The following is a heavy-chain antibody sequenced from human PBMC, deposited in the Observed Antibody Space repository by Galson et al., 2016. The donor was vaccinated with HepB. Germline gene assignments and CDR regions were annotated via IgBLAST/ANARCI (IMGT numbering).Heavy chain of an antibody. CDR1: GFFLKDDW. CDR2: IKSKTDGETT. V-gene: IGHV3-15*01. Sequence: SLRLSCAASGFFLKDDWMTWVRQAPGKGLEWVGRIKSKTDGETTDYAAPVKGRFTISRDDSKNTVYLQMTSLKTEDTAVYYCTSGPGYGSRTWGPGTLVTVSS. D-gene: IGHD3-10*01. J-gene: IGHJ1*01. CDR3: TSGPGYGSRT.